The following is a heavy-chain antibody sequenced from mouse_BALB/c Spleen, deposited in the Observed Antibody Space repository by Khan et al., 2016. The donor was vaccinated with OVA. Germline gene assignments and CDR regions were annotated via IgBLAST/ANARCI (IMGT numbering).Heavy chain of an antibody. CDR1: GYSITTDYA. CDR2: ISYSGNT. Sequence: EVKLLESGPGLVKPSQSLSLTCTVTGYSITTDYAWNWIRQFPGNKLEWMGYISYSGNTKYNPSLKSRISITRDTSKNQFFLQLKSVTTEDTARYYGARVYGGDFDNWGQGTTLTVSS. J-gene: IGHJ2*01. V-gene: IGHV3-2*02. D-gene: IGHD1-1*01. CDR3: ARVYGGDFDN.